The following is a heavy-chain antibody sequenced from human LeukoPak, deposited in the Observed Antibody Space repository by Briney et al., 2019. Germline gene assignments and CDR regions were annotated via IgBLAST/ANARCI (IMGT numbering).Heavy chain of an antibody. D-gene: IGHD3-22*01. CDR3: ARSGGSGYLWVHYYYYGMDV. CDR2: IWYDGSNK. V-gene: IGHV3-33*08. J-gene: IGHJ6*02. CDR1: GFTFSSYA. Sequence: GGSLRLSCAASGFTFSSYAMSWVRQAPGKGLEWVAVIWYDGSNKYYADSVKGRFTISRDNSKNTLYLQMNSLRAEDTAVYYCARSGGSGYLWVHYYYYGMDVWGQGTTVTVSS.